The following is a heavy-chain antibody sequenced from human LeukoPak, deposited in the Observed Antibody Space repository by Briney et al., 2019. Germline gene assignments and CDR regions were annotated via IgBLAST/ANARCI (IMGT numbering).Heavy chain of an antibody. J-gene: IGHJ6*04. CDR2: IIPIFGTA. D-gene: IGHD2-2*01. CDR3: ARDPPPYDIVVVPAAPPDYYYYGMDV. CDR1: GGTFSSYA. Sequence: ASVKVSCKASGGTFSSYAISWVRQAPGQGLEWMGGIIPIFGTANYAQKLQGRVTITADKSTSTAYMELSSLRSEDTAVYYCARDPPPYDIVVVPAAPPDYYYYGMDVWGKGTTVTVSS. V-gene: IGHV1-69*06.